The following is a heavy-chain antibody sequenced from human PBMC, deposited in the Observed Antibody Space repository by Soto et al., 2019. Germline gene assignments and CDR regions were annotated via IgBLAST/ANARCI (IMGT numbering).Heavy chain of an antibody. J-gene: IGHJ4*02. D-gene: IGHD3-22*01. Sequence: LRLSCVVSGFTSGHTFSNYAMSWVRQAPGKGPEQVSGISASATLPYYADSVKGRFTISRDNSNSTLFLQMNSLRAEDTAVYYYAKSGLFDSSGYHHPHFDSWGQGAPVTVSS. CDR1: GFTSGHTFSNYA. CDR2: ISASATLP. V-gene: IGHV3-23*01. CDR3: AKSGLFDSSGYHHPHFDS.